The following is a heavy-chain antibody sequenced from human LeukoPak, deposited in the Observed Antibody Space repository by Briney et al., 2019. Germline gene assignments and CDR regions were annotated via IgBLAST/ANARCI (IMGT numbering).Heavy chain of an antibody. D-gene: IGHD1-14*01. V-gene: IGHV3-23*01. CDR1: GFTFSSYV. J-gene: IGHJ6*02. CDR2: ISGSGGST. CDR3: AKVSGGGLYYDGMDV. Sequence: GGSLRLSCAASGFTFSSYVMSWVRQAPGKGLEWVSTISGSGGSTYYADSVKGRFTISRDNSKNTLYLQMNSLRAEDTAVYYCAKVSGGGLYYDGMDVWGQGTTVTVSS.